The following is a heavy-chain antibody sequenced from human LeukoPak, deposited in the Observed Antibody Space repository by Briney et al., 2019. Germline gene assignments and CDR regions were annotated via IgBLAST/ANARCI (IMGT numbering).Heavy chain of an antibody. CDR2: MSFDGSTK. D-gene: IGHD4-11*01. V-gene: IGHV3-30*03. J-gene: IGHJ4*02. Sequence: PGGSLRLSCAASGFTFSNYGMHWVRQAPGKGLEWVAVMSFDGSTKYYVDSVKGRFTISRDNSKSTLYLQMNSLRVEDTAVYYCARGMTTLYWGQGTLVTVSS. CDR3: ARGMTTLY. CDR1: GFTFSNYG.